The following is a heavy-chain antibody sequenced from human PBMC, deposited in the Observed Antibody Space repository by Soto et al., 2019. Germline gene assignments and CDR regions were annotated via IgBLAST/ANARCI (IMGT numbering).Heavy chain of an antibody. CDR1: GGSISSSSYY. V-gene: IGHV4-39*01. CDR3: ASIAAAGSYYYYYGMDV. J-gene: IGHJ6*02. Sequence: SETLSLTCTGSGGSISSSSYYWGWIRQPPGKGLEWIGSIYYSGSTYYNPSLKSRVTISVDTSKNQFSLKLSSVTAADTAVYYCASIAAAGSYYYYYGMDVWDQGTTVT. D-gene: IGHD6-13*01. CDR2: IYYSGST.